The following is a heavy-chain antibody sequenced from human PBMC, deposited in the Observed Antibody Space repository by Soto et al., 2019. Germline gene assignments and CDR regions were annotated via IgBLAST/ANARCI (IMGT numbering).Heavy chain of an antibody. CDR3: ARGHLWFGETANFDY. CDR2: IYYSGST. J-gene: IGHJ4*02. CDR1: GGSISSGDYY. Sequence: ASETLSLTCTVSGGSISSGDYYWSWIRQPPGKGLEWIGYIYYSGSTYYNPSLKSRVTISVDTSKNQFSLKLSSVTAADTAVYYCARGHLWFGETANFDYWGQGTLVTVSS. V-gene: IGHV4-30-4*01. D-gene: IGHD3-10*01.